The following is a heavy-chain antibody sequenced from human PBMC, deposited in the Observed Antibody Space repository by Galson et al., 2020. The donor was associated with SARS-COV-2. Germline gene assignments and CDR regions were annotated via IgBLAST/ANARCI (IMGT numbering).Heavy chain of an antibody. J-gene: IGHJ4*02. V-gene: IGHV1-2*02. CDR3: ARADYYDSVPLDY. CDR1: GYTFTGYY. Sequence: ASVKVSCKASGYTFTGYYMHWVRQAPGQGLEWMGWINPNSGGTNYAQKFQGRVTMTRDTSISTAYMDLSRLRSDDTAVYYCARADYYDSVPLDYWGQGTLVTVSS. D-gene: IGHD3-22*01. CDR2: INPNSGGT.